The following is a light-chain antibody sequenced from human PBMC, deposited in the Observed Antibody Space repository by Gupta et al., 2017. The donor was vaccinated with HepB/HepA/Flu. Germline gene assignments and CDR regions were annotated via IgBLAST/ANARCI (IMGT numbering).Light chain of an antibody. CDR2: DVN. CDR3: NSYTSSSTWV. J-gene: IGLJ3*02. CDR1: SSDVGGYNY. V-gene: IGLV2-14*03. Sequence: QSALTQPDSVSGSPGQSIAISCTGTSSDVGGYNYVSWYQQHPGKVPKLMIYDVNNRPSGVSNRFSGSKSGNTASLTISGLQAEDEANYYCNSYTSSSTWVFGGGTKLTVL.